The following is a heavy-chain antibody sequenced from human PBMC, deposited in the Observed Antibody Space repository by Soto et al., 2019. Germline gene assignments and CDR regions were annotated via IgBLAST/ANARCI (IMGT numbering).Heavy chain of an antibody. D-gene: IGHD2-21*02. CDR1: GFTFSNYG. CDR3: AKCKGRLSNKCYYGMDV. J-gene: IGHJ6*02. Sequence: EVLLLESGGGLVQPGGSLRLSCVASGFTFSNYGFTWVLQVPGKGLEWVSLSGGRGDVEYADTVKGRFTISRDTPKNTVFLDMTGLRVDDTAVYFCAKCKGRLSNKCYYGMDVWGQGPTVTVS. V-gene: IGHV3-23*01. CDR2: SGGRGDV.